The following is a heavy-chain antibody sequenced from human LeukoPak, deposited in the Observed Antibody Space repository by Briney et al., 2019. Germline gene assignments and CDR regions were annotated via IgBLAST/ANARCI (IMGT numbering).Heavy chain of an antibody. CDR1: GFTFDDYG. CDR2: ISGSGGST. Sequence: PGGSLRLSCAASGFTFDDYGMSWVRQAPGKGLEWVSAISGSGGSTYYADSVKGRFTISRDNSKNTLYLQMNSLRAEDTAVYYCAKSPRIAVAGNFDYWGQGTLVTVSS. V-gene: IGHV3-23*01. D-gene: IGHD6-19*01. J-gene: IGHJ4*02. CDR3: AKSPRIAVAGNFDY.